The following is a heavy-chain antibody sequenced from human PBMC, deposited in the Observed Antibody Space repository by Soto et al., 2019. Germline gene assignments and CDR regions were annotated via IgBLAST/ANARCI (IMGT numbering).Heavy chain of an antibody. CDR3: ARDPSSMLGNWFDP. CDR2: IYTSGST. D-gene: IGHD3-10*02. J-gene: IGHJ5*02. CDR1: DGSSGSFD. V-gene: IGHV4-4*07. Sequence: SDRCSVADGSSGSFDWSWIRQPAGKGLEWIGRIYTSGSTNYNPSLKSRVTMSVDTSKNQFSLKLSSVTAADTAVYYCARDPSSMLGNWFDPWGQGTLVTVSS.